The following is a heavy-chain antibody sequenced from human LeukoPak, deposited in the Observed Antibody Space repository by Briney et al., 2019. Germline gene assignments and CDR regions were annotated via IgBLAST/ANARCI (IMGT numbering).Heavy chain of an antibody. Sequence: GGSLRLSCAASGFTFSSYSMNWVRQAPGKGLEWVSSISSSSSYIYYADSVKGRFTISRDNAKNSLYLQMNSLRAEDTAVYYCARDLLPPSVSYPSWREATLVTVSS. CDR3: ARDLLPPSVSYPS. V-gene: IGHV3-21*01. D-gene: IGHD3-16*02. CDR1: GFTFSSYS. J-gene: IGHJ4*02. CDR2: ISSSSSYI.